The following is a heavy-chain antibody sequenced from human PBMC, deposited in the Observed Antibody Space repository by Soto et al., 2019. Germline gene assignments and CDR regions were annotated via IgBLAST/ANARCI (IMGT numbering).Heavy chain of an antibody. CDR2: IYYSGST. J-gene: IGHJ4*02. D-gene: IGHD3-22*01. CDR3: ARARSLAYYYDSSGYYYDY. Sequence: SETLSLTCTVSGGSISSGDYYWSWIRQPPGKGLEWIGYIYYSGSTYYNPSLKSRVTISVDTSKNQFSLKLSSVTAADTAVYYCARARSLAYYYDSSGYYYDYWGQGTLVTVSS. CDR1: GGSISSGDYY. V-gene: IGHV4-30-4*01.